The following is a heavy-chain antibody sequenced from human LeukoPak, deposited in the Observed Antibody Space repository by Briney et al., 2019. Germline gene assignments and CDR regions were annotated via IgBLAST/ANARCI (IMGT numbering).Heavy chain of an antibody. V-gene: IGHV4-59*01. CDR3: ARDLYSYMDV. CDR1: GGSISSYY. CDR2: IYYIGST. Sequence: SETLSLTCTVSGGSISSYYWSWIRQPPGKGLEWIGYIYYIGSTNYNPSLKSRVTISVDTSKNQCSLKLSSVTAADTAVYYCARDLYSYMDVWGKGTTVTISS. J-gene: IGHJ6*04. D-gene: IGHD2-21*01.